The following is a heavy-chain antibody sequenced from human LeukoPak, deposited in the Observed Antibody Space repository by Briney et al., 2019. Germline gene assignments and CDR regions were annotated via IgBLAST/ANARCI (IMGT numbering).Heavy chain of an antibody. D-gene: IGHD6-6*01. CDR2: IYHSGST. V-gene: IGHV4-38-2*01. Sequence: SETLSLTCAVSGYSISSGYYWGWIRQPPGKGLEWIGSIYHSGSTYYNPSLKSRVTISVDTSKNQFSLELSSVTAADTAVYYCARLRPPGGMDVWGKGTTVTVSS. CDR3: ARLRPPGGMDV. CDR1: GYSISSGYY. J-gene: IGHJ6*04.